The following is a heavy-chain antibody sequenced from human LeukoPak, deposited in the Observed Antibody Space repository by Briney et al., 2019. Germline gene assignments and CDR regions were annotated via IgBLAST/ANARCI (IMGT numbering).Heavy chain of an antibody. Sequence: GGSLRLSCATSEFTFSPYEMTWVRQAPGKGLEWVSYISSSGSTRYYADSVKGRFTISRDNAKNSLHLQMNSLRAEDTAVYYCARDPFRDYDSSGYFDYWGQGTPVTVSS. V-gene: IGHV3-48*03. D-gene: IGHD3-22*01. CDR3: ARDPFRDYDSSGYFDY. CDR2: ISSSGSTR. J-gene: IGHJ4*02. CDR1: EFTFSPYE.